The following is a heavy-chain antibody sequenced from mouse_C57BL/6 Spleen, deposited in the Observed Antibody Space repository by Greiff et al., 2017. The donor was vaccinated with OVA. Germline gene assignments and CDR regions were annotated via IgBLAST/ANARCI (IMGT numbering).Heavy chain of an antibody. CDR1: GYAFSSSW. D-gene: IGHD6-1*01. J-gene: IGHJ2*01. CDR3: ARWGWGPLDFDY. Sequence: VQLQQSGPELVKPGASVKISCKASGYAFSSSWMNWVKQRPGKGLEWIGRIYPGDGDTNYNGKFKGKATLTADKSSSTAYMQLSSLTSEDSAVYFCARWGWGPLDFDYWGQGTTLTVSS. CDR2: IYPGDGDT. V-gene: IGHV1-82*01.